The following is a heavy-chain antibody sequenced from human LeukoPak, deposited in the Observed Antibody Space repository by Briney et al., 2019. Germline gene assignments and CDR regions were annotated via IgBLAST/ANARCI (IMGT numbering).Heavy chain of an antibody. J-gene: IGHJ5*02. CDR1: GFTFSGYS. CDR3: AREGPAFDP. Sequence: RPGGSLRLSCAASGFTFSGYSMNWVRQAPGKGLEWVSSISSSSRYVYYADSVKGRFTISRDNAQNSLYLQMNSLRAEDTAVYYCAREGPAFDPWGQGTLVTVSS. CDR2: ISSSSRYV. V-gene: IGHV3-21*01.